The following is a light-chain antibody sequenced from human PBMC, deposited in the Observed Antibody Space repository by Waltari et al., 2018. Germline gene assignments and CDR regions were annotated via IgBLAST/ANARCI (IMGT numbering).Light chain of an antibody. V-gene: IGKV3D-11*02. Sequence: EIVLTQSPATLSLSPGERATLSCRASQSVSSYLAWYQQKPGQAPRLLIYDASNRATGIPARFSGSGPGTDFTLTISSLEPEDFAVYYCQQHNGYFGGGTKVEIK. CDR2: DAS. CDR3: QQHNGY. J-gene: IGKJ4*01. CDR1: QSVSSY.